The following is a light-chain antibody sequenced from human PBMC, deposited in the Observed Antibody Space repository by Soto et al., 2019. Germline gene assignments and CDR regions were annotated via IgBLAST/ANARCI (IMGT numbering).Light chain of an antibody. CDR2: EVS. CDR1: SSDVGGYNY. J-gene: IGLJ1*01. CDR3: SSYADTNNFV. Sequence: QSALTQPPSASGSPGQSVTISCTGTSSDVGGYNYVSWYQQHPGKASKLMIYEVSKRPSGVPDRFSGSKSGNTASLTVSGLQAEDEADYYCSSYADTNNFVFGTGTKLTVL. V-gene: IGLV2-8*01.